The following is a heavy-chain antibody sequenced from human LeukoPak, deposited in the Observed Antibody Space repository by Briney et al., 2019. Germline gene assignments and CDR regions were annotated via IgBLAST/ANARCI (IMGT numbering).Heavy chain of an antibody. V-gene: IGHV3-7*01. J-gene: IGHJ4*02. CDR2: IKQDGSER. D-gene: IGHD2-2*01. CDR3: AREQYCSSTSCYPLGTYYFDY. Sequence: GGSLRLSXAASGFTFSSYWMSWVRQAPGKGLEWVANIKQDGSERYYVDSVKGRFTISRDNAKNSLYLQMNSLRAEDTAVYYCAREQYCSSTSCYPLGTYYFDYWGQGTLVTVSS. CDR1: GFTFSSYW.